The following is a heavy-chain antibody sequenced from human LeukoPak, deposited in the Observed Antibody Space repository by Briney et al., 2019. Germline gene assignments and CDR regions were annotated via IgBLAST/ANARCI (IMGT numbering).Heavy chain of an antibody. V-gene: IGHV3-13*01. J-gene: IGHJ6*02. CDR1: GFTFSSYD. Sequence: GGSLRLSCAASGFTFSSYDMHWVRQATGKGLEWVSAIGTAGDTYYPGSVKGRFTISRENAKNSLYLQMNSLRAWDTAVYYCARLPRYCSGGSCYYYGMDVWGQGTTVTVSS. CDR2: IGTAGDT. CDR3: ARLPRYCSGGSCYYYGMDV. D-gene: IGHD2-15*01.